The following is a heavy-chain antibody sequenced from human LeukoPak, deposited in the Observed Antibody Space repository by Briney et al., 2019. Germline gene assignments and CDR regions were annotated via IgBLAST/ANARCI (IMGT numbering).Heavy chain of an antibody. V-gene: IGHV4-38-2*02. Sequence: SETLSLTCAVSGYSISSGYYWGWIRQPPGKGLEWIGSIYHSGSTYYNPSLKSRVTISVDTSENQFSLKLSSVTAADTAVYYCARDPRRGIAMVRGVIKHPTGWFDPWGQGTLVTVSS. CDR2: IYHSGST. CDR3: ARDPRRGIAMVRGVIKHPTGWFDP. D-gene: IGHD3-10*01. J-gene: IGHJ5*02. CDR1: GYSISSGYY.